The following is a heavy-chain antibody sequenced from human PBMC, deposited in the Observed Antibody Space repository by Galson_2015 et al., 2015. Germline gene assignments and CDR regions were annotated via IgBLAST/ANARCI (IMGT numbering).Heavy chain of an antibody. CDR2: INHSGST. J-gene: IGHJ4*02. CDR1: GGSFSGYY. V-gene: IGHV4-34*01. CDR3: ARGRIRHIVVVTATDFDY. Sequence: ETLSLTCAVYGGSFSGYYWSWIRQPPGKGLEWIGEINHSGSTNYNPSLKSRVTISVDTSKNQFSLKLSSVTAADTAVYYCARGRIRHIVVVTATDFDYWGQGTLVTVSS. D-gene: IGHD2-21*02.